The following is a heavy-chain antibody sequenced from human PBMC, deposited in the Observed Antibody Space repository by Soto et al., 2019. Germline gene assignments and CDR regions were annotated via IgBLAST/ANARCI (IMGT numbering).Heavy chain of an antibody. D-gene: IGHD6-6*01. J-gene: IGHJ4*02. CDR2: LYYSGTT. V-gene: IGHV4-59*11. Sequence: QVQLQESGPGLVKPSETLSLTCTVSGAAISTQSWNWIRQAPGKGLEWIGYLYYSGTTNYNPSLKSRVTISADTSKNHVSVKLTSVTAADTAVEFCARGLRWSPYCSSWGQGILYTV. CDR3: ARGLRWSPYCSS. CDR1: GAAISTQS.